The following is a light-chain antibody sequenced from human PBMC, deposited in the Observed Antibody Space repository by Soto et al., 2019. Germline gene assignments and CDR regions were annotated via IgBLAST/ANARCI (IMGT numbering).Light chain of an antibody. CDR1: GSDIGAYNF. Sequence: QSALAQPPSASGSPGQSVTISCTGSGSDIGAYNFVSWYQQHPGKAPKLMIFGVTERPSGVPDRFSGSKSGNTASLTVSGLQADDEAVYYCCSYTSSTTPLFGGGTKLTVL. J-gene: IGLJ2*01. CDR3: CSYTSSTTPL. V-gene: IGLV2-8*01. CDR2: GVT.